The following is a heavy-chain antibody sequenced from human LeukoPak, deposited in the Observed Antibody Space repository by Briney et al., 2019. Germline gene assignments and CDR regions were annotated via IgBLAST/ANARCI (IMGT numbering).Heavy chain of an antibody. CDR3: ARERKLMGFDY. V-gene: IGHV3-74*01. J-gene: IGHJ4*02. CDR2: INSDGSST. Sequence: GGSLRLSCAASGFTFSSYWMHWVRQAPGKGLVWVSRINSDGSSTSYADSVKGRFTISRDNAKNTLYLQMNSLRAEDTAVYYCARERKLMGFDYWGQGTLVTVSS. D-gene: IGHD2-8*01. CDR1: GFTFSSYW.